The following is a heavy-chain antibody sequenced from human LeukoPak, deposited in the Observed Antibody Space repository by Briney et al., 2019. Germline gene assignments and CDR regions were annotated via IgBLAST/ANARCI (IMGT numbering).Heavy chain of an antibody. V-gene: IGHV3-53*01. CDR3: AKDDYGSGTPTDY. CDR1: GFTVSSNY. Sequence: GGSLRLSCAASGFTVSSNYMSWVRQAPGKGLEWVSIIYTGGSTYYADSVRGRFTISRDNSKNTLYLQMNSLRAEDTAVYYCAKDDYGSGTPTDYWGQGTLVTVSS. J-gene: IGHJ4*02. CDR2: IYTGGST. D-gene: IGHD3-10*01.